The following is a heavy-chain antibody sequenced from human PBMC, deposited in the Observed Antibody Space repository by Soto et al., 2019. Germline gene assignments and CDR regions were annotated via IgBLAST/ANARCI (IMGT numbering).Heavy chain of an antibody. J-gene: IGHJ3*02. CDR2: IIPILGIA. V-gene: IGHV1-69*02. CDR3: AKNLWFVELHRHSNNALDI. Sequence: GASVKVSCKASGGTFSSYTISWVRQAPGQGLEWMGRIIPILGIANYAQKFQGRVTITADKSTSTAYMELSSLRSEDTAVYYCAKNLWFVELHRHSNNALDIWGQGTMVTGSS. CDR1: GGTFSSYT. D-gene: IGHD3-10*01.